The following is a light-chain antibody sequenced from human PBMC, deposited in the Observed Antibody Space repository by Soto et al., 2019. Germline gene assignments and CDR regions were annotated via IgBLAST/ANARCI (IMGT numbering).Light chain of an antibody. Sequence: QPALTQPASVSGSPGQSITISCTGYIHYDFVSWYQQHPGTAPKLVIYEVSNRPSGTSDRFSGSKSGHTASLTISGLQTEDEAVYYCGSYTSSSNYVFGTGTRSPS. CDR3: GSYTSSSNYV. CDR1: IHYDF. J-gene: IGLJ1*01. CDR2: EVS. V-gene: IGLV2-14*01.